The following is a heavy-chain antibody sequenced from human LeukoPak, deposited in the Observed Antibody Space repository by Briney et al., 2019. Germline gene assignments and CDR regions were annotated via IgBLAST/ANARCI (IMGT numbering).Heavy chain of an antibody. D-gene: IGHD6-19*01. J-gene: IGHJ2*01. CDR2: ISYDGSNK. CDR1: GFTFSSYA. V-gene: IGHV3-30-3*01. Sequence: PGGSLRLSCAASGFTFSSYAMHWVRQAPGKGLEWVAVISYDGSNKYYADSVKGRFTISRDNSKNTLYLQMNSLRAEDTAVYYCAKDPGGIAVAGNWYFDLWGRGTLVTVSS. CDR3: AKDPGGIAVAGNWYFDL.